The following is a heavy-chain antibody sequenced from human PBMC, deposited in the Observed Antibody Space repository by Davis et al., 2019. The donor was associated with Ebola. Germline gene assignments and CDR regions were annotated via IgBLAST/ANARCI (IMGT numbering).Heavy chain of an antibody. CDR2: IKSKNDGETT. J-gene: IGHJ4*02. Sequence: PGGPLSLSCPASAFPSSQPCLNWVRQAPGKGREWFGRIKSKNDGETTDYAAPVRGRFTMSRDDSKNTLFLQMDSLKTEDTGIYFCVTMAAFWGQGTLVTVSS. V-gene: IGHV3-15*07. CDR3: VTMAAF. D-gene: IGHD5-24*01. CDR1: AFPSSQPC.